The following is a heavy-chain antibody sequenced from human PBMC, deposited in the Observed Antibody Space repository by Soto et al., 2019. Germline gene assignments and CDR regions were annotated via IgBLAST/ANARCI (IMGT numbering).Heavy chain of an antibody. D-gene: IGHD2-2*01. CDR3: ARAGYCSSTSCPNDAFAI. Sequence: ASVKVSCKAFGGTFSIYTISWVRQAPGQRLEWMGRIIPILGIANYAQKFQGRVTITADKSTSTAYMELSSLRSEDTAVYYCARAGYCSSTSCPNDAFAIRGQGTMVTVSS. CDR1: GGTFSIYT. CDR2: IIPILGIA. V-gene: IGHV1-69*02. J-gene: IGHJ3*02.